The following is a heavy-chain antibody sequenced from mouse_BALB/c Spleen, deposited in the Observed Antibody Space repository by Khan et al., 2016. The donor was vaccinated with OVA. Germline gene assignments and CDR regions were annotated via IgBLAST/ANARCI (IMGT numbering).Heavy chain of an antibody. CDR3: ARPPYFSDVMGY. CDR1: GYIFTSYG. J-gene: IGHJ4*01. CDR2: INTYTGEP. V-gene: IGHV9-3-1*01. Sequence: QIQLVQSGPELKKPGETVKISCKASGYIFTSYGMNWVKQAPGKGLKWMGWINTYTGEPTYADDFTGRFFFSLETSASTAYLQINNLKNEDTATYFCARPPYFSDVMGYWGQGTSVTVSS. D-gene: IGHD2-10*01.